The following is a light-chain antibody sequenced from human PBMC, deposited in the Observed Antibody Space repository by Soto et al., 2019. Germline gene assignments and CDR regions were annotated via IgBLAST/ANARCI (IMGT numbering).Light chain of an antibody. CDR2: GAS. J-gene: IGKJ1*01. CDR1: QSVSSN. Sequence: EIVMTQSPATLSVSPGERATLSCRASQSVSSNLAWYQQKPGQAPRRLIYGASPRATGIPARFSGSGSGTDFTLTISRLQYEAFAVYYCKHYNNWPPGTFGQGTQVEIK. CDR3: KHYNNWPPGT. V-gene: IGKV3-15*01.